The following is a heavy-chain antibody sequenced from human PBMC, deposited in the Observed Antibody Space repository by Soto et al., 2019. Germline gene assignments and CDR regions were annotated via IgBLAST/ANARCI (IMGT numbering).Heavy chain of an antibody. D-gene: IGHD3-10*01. CDR1: GGSFGGYY. V-gene: IGHV4-34*01. CDR3: ESLGYGSLDNCFDP. Sequence: PSETLSLTCAVYGGSFGGYYWSWLRPPPGKGLEWIGEINHSGSTNYNPSLKSRVTISVDTSKNQFSLKLSSVTAADTAVYYCESLGYGSLDNCFDPWGQGTLVTVSS. J-gene: IGHJ5*02. CDR2: INHSGST.